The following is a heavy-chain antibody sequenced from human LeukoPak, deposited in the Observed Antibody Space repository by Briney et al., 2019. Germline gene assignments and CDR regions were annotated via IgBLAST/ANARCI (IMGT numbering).Heavy chain of an antibody. D-gene: IGHD1-26*01. J-gene: IGHJ3*02. V-gene: IGHV3-74*01. CDR1: GFTFSSYW. CDR3: ARGGAVGTTTVAFDI. CDR2: INNDGSST. Sequence: GGSLRLSCAASGFTFSSYWMHWVRQAPGKGLVWVSRINNDGSSTTYADSVKGRFTISRDNAKNTLYLQMNSLRAEDTAVYYCARGGAVGTTTVAFDIWGQGTMVTVSS.